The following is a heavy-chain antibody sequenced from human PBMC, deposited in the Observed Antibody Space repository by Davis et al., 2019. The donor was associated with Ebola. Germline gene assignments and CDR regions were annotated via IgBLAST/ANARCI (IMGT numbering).Heavy chain of an antibody. CDR3: ARNVPGITIFGVTPKDYYLDV. CDR1: GFTFSRYW. CDR2: IKQEGSEK. J-gene: IGHJ6*03. Sequence: PGGSLRLSCAASGFTFSRYWMTWVRQAPGKGLEWVANIKQEGSEKYYVDSVKGRFTISRENARNLLFLEMHTLGAEETAVYYCARNVPGITIFGVTPKDYYLDVWGKGTTVTVSS. D-gene: IGHD3-3*01. V-gene: IGHV3-7*01.